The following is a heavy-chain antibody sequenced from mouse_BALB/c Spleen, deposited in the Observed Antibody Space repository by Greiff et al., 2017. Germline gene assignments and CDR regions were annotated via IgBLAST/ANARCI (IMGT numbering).Heavy chain of an antibody. V-gene: IGHV6-6*02. J-gene: IGHJ4*01. CDR1: GFTFSNYW. CDR2: IRLKSNNYAT. Sequence: EVQGVESGGGLVQPGGSMKLSCVASGFTFSNYWMNWARQSPEKGLEWVAEIRLKSNNYATHYAESVKGRFTISRDDSKSSVYLQMNNLRAEDTGIYYCTRYDYDDAMDYWGQGTSVTVSS. D-gene: IGHD2-4*01. CDR3: TRYDYDDAMDY.